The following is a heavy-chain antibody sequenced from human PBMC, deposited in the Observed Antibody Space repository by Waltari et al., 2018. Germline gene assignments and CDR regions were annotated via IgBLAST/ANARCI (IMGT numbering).Heavy chain of an antibody. D-gene: IGHD3-3*01. CDR1: GGSISSYY. V-gene: IGHV4-59*01. CDR3: ARQSYDFWSGYYRWYFDY. CDR2: IYYSGST. J-gene: IGHJ4*02. Sequence: QVQLQESGPGLVKPSETLSLTCTVSGGSISSYYWSWIRPPPGKGLEWIGYIYYSGSTNYNPSLKSRVTISVDTSKNQFSLKLSSVTAADTAVYYCARQSYDFWSGYYRWYFDYWGQGTLVTVSS.